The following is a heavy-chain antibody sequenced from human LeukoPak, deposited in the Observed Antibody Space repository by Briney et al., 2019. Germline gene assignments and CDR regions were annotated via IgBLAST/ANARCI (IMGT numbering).Heavy chain of an antibody. Sequence: APVKVSCKASGYTFTSYDINWVRQATGQGLEWMGWMNPNSGNTGYAQKFQGRVTMTRNTSISTAYMELSSLRSEDTAVYYCARSYDYVWGSYRYPTRDYWGQGTLVTVSS. CDR3: ARSYDYVWGSYRYPTRDY. CDR2: MNPNSGNT. CDR1: GYTFTSYD. J-gene: IGHJ4*02. V-gene: IGHV1-8*01. D-gene: IGHD3-16*02.